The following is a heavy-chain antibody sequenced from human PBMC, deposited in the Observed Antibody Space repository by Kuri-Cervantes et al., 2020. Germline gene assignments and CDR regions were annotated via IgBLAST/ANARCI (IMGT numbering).Heavy chain of an antibody. CDR2: IIPIFGTA. D-gene: IGHD3-16*01. V-gene: IGHV1-69*05. Sequence: SVKVSCKASGGTFSSYAISWVRQAPGQGLEWMGGIIPIFGTANYAQKFQGRVTLTRDTSASTAYMDLSSLRSEDTAVYYCAGQGDTVIPGWYFDLWGRGTLVTVSS. CDR3: AGQGDTVIPGWYFDL. J-gene: IGHJ2*01. CDR1: GGTFSSYA.